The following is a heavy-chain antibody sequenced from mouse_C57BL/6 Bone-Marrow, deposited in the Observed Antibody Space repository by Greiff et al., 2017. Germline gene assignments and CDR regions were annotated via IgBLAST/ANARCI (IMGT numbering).Heavy chain of an antibody. V-gene: IGHV1-64*01. CDR2: IHPTSGST. D-gene: IGHD2-5*01. CDR3: ATYYSNYLAWFAY. CDR1: GYTFTSYW. Sequence: QVQLQQPGAELVKPGASVKLSCKASGYTFTSYWMHWVKQRPGQGLEWIGMIHPTSGSTNYNEKFKSKATLTVDKSSSTAYMQLSSLTSEDSAVYYCATYYSNYLAWFAYWGQGTLVTVSA. J-gene: IGHJ3*01.